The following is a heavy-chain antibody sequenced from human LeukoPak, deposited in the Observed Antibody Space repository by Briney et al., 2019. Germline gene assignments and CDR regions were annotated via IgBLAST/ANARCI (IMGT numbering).Heavy chain of an antibody. Sequence: GGSLRLSCAASGLTVSDNSMSWVRQGPGKGLEGVSVIYTGGNSYYADSVKGRFTISRDNSKNTLYLQMNSLRAEDTAVYYCAKDKSIDYYDSSGSAYWGQGTLVTVSS. J-gene: IGHJ4*02. CDR2: IYTGGNS. V-gene: IGHV3-66*02. CDR3: AKDKSIDYYDSSGSAY. D-gene: IGHD3-22*01. CDR1: GLTVSDNS.